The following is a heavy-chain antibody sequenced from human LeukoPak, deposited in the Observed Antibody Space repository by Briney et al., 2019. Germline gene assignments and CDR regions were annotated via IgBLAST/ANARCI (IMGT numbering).Heavy chain of an antibody. J-gene: IGHJ4*02. CDR1: GGSISSGGYS. CDR3: ARVSRSSSSLFLPFDY. D-gene: IGHD6-6*01. V-gene: IGHV4-61*08. Sequence: KSSETLSLTCAVSGGSISSGGYSWSWIRQPPGKGLEWIGYIYYSGSTNYNPSLKSRVTISVDTSKNQFSLKLSSVTAADTAVYYCARVSRSSSSLFLPFDYWGQGTLVTVSS. CDR2: IYYSGST.